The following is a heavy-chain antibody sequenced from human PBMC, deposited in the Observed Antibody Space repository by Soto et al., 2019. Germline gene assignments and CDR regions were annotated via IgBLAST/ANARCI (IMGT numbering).Heavy chain of an antibody. Sequence: QVQLVQSGAEVKKPGASVKVSCKASGYTFTSYGISWVRQAPGQGLEWMGWIDAYNGNTKYAQKLQGRVTMTTDTTTGTAYMELRRLGPHDTAGYYCARDQAMAQFVYWGVRTRVTVSS. V-gene: IGHV1-18*01. CDR2: IDAYNGNT. J-gene: IGHJ4*02. CDR1: GYTFTSYG. CDR3: ARDQAMAQFVY. D-gene: IGHD5-18*01.